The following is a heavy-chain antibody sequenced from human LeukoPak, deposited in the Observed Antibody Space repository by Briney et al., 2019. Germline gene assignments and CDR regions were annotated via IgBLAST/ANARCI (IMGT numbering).Heavy chain of an antibody. Sequence: SETLSLTCTVSGGSISSSSYYWGWIRQPPGKGLEWIGSIYYSGSTYYNPSLKSRVTISVDTSKNQSSLKLSSVTAADTAVYYCARDGHYGTRDYYYYYMDVWGKGTTVTVSS. CDR2: IYYSGST. V-gene: IGHV4-39*07. CDR1: GGSISSSSYY. D-gene: IGHD4-17*01. CDR3: ARDGHYGTRDYYYYYMDV. J-gene: IGHJ6*03.